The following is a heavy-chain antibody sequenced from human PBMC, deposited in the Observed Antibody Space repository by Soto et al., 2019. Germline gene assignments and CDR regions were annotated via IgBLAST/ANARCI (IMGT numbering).Heavy chain of an antibody. V-gene: IGHV4-34*01. D-gene: IGHD3-3*01. CDR1: GGSFSGYY. Sequence: PSETLSLTCAVYGGSFSGYYWSWIRQPPGKGLEWIGEINHSGSTNYNPSLKSRVTISVDTSKKQFSLKVRSVTAADTAVYYCARGGGYDFRSSQAPPIDVWGQGTTVTV. J-gene: IGHJ6*02. CDR3: ARGGGYDFRSSQAPPIDV. CDR2: INHSGST.